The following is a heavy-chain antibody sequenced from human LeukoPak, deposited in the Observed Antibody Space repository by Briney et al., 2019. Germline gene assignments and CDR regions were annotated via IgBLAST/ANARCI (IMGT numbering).Heavy chain of an antibody. Sequence: PGGSLRLSCAASGFSFSFYSMNWIRQPPGKGLEWIGSINYSGSTYYNPSLKSRVTISVDTSKNQFSLKLSSVTAADTAVYYCARPGGYNWFDSWGQGTLVTVSS. CDR3: ARPGGYNWFDS. V-gene: IGHV4-39*01. J-gene: IGHJ5*01. CDR2: INYSGST. CDR1: GFSFSFYSMN. D-gene: IGHD5-12*01.